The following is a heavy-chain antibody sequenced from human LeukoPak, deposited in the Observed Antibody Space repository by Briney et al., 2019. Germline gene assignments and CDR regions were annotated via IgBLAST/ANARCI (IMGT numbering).Heavy chain of an antibody. J-gene: IGHJ4*02. CDR2: ISSSGGTT. CDR1: GFTFSSYA. V-gene: IGHV3-23*01. CDR3: AKAGIAVPATPEY. D-gene: IGHD6-19*01. Sequence: GGSLRLSCAASGFTFSSYAMNWVRQAPGKGLEWVSVISSSGGTTYYSDSVKGRFIISRDNSKNTLYLQMNSLRAEGTAVYYCAKAGIAVPATPEYCGQGTQVTVSS.